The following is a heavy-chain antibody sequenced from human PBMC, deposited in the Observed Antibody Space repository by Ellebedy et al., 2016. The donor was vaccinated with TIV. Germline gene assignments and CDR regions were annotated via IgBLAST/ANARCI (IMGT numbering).Heavy chain of an antibody. Sequence: GGSLRLSCAASGFTFNSYWMSWVRQAPGKGLEWVANINQDGSRIYYVDSVKGRFTISRDNAKKSVYLRMNPMRVEDTDVDHCVRDGAYGDYSPGYYGMDVWGQGTTVTVSS. CDR2: INQDGSRI. CDR3: VRDGAYGDYSPGYYGMDV. D-gene: IGHD3-22*01. V-gene: IGHV3-7*03. J-gene: IGHJ6*02. CDR1: GFTFNSYW.